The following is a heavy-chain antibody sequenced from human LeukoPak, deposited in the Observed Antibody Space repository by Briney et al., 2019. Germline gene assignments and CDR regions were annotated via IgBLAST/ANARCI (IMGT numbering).Heavy chain of an antibody. J-gene: IGHJ2*01. D-gene: IGHD6-13*01. Sequence: SETLSLTCTVSGYSISSGYYWGWIRQPPGQGLEWIGSIYHSGSTYYNPSLKSRVTISVDTSKNQFSLKLSSVTAADTAVYYCARDRSSSAPDWYFDLWGRGTLVTVSS. CDR2: IYHSGST. CDR1: GYSISSGYY. CDR3: ARDRSSSAPDWYFDL. V-gene: IGHV4-38-2*02.